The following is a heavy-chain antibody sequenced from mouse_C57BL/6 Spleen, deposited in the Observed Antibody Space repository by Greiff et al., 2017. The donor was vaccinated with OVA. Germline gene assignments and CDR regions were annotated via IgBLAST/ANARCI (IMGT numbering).Heavy chain of an antibody. Sequence: SGAELARPGASVKLSCKASGYTFTSYGISWVKQRTGQGLEWIGEIYPRSGNNYYNEKFKGKATLTADKSSSTAYMELRSLTSEDSAVYFCARDYGNGDWYFDVWGTGTTVTVSS. D-gene: IGHD2-1*01. CDR1: GYTFTSYG. V-gene: IGHV1-81*01. CDR2: IYPRSGNN. J-gene: IGHJ1*03. CDR3: ARDYGNGDWYFDV.